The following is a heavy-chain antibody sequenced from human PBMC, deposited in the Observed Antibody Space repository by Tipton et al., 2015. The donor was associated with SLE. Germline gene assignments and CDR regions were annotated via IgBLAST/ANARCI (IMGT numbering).Heavy chain of an antibody. CDR3: ARHLPMGKRAFDI. CDR1: GGSFSDYY. Sequence: TLSLTCSIYGGSFSDYYWSWIRQPPGEGLEWIGEINPRGGTGYNPSPKSRVTISEDTSRNQFSLKVTSVTAADTAVYYCARHLPMGKRAFDIWGQGTMVTVSS. V-gene: IGHV4-34*01. CDR2: INPRGGT. J-gene: IGHJ3*02. D-gene: IGHD7-27*01.